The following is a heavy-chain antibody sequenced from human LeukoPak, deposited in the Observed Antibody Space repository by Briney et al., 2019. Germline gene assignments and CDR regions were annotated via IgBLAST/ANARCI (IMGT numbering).Heavy chain of an antibody. CDR3: ASDYDSSGYYSPGAFDI. D-gene: IGHD3-22*01. V-gene: IGHV1-69*13. J-gene: IGHJ3*02. Sequence: ASVKVSCKASGGTFSSYAISWVRQAPGQGLEWMGGIIPMFGTANYAQKFQGRVTITADESTSTAYMELSSLRSEDTAVYYCASDYDSSGYYSPGAFDIWGQGTMVTVSS. CDR2: IIPMFGTA. CDR1: GGTFSSYA.